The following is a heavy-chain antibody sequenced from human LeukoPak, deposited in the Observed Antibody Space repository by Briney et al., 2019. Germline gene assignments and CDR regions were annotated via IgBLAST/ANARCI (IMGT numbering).Heavy chain of an antibody. CDR2: IYHSGST. CDR3: ARLFFSWYFDY. CDR1: GYSISSGYY. J-gene: IGHJ4*02. D-gene: IGHD6-13*01. Sequence: SETLSLTCAVSGYSISSGYYWGRIRQPPGKGLEWVGSIYHSGSTYYNPSLKSRVTISVDTSKNQFSLKLSSVTAADTAVYYCARLFFSWYFDYWGQGTLVTVSS. V-gene: IGHV4-38-2*01.